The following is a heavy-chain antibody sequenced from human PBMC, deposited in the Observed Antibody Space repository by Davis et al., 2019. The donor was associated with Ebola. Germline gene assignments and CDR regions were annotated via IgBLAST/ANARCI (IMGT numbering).Heavy chain of an antibody. Sequence: GESLKISCAASGFTFSSYWMHWVRQAPGKGLVWVSRINSDGSSTSYADSVKGRFTISRDNAKNTLYLQMNSLRAEDTAVYYCAKADSSSWWGYFDYWGQGTLVTVSS. J-gene: IGHJ4*02. V-gene: IGHV3-74*01. CDR1: GFTFSSYW. D-gene: IGHD6-13*01. CDR2: INSDGSST. CDR3: AKADSSSWWGYFDY.